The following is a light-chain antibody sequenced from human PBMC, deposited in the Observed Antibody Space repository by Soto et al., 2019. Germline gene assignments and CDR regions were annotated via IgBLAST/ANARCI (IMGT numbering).Light chain of an antibody. CDR3: QQYNNWPYT. CDR1: QSVSSN. CDR2: GAS. V-gene: IGKV3-15*01. J-gene: IGKJ2*01. Sequence: EIVMTQSPATLSVSPGERATLSCRASQSVSSNLAGYQQRPGQAPRLLIYGASTRATGIPARFSGSGSGTEFTLTISSLQSEDFAVYYCQQYNNWPYTFGQGTKVDIK.